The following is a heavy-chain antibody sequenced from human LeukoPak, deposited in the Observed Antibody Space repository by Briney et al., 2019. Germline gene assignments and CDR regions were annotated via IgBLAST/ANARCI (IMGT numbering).Heavy chain of an antibody. J-gene: IGHJ4*02. CDR2: IYSGGST. V-gene: IGHV3-53*01. Sequence: PGGSLRLSCAASGFTFSSYWMSWVRQAPGKGLEWVSVIYSGGSTYYADSVKGRFTISRDNSKNTLYLQMNSLRAEDTAVYYCASMVRGIDYWGQGTLVTVSS. CDR1: GFTFSSYW. CDR3: ASMVRGIDY. D-gene: IGHD3-10*01.